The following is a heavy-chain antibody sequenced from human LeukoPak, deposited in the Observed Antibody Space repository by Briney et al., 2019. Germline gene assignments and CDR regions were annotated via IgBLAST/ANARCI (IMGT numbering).Heavy chain of an antibody. J-gene: IGHJ6*03. Sequence: GGSLRLSCAASGFTFDDYGMSWVRQAPGKGLEWVSAISGSGGSTYYADSVKGRFTISRDNSKNTLYLQMNSLRAEDTAVYYCAKGAHYDSYYYYMDVWGKGTTVTVSS. CDR1: GFTFDDYG. CDR2: ISGSGGST. CDR3: AKGAHYDSYYYYMDV. D-gene: IGHD3-3*01. V-gene: IGHV3-23*01.